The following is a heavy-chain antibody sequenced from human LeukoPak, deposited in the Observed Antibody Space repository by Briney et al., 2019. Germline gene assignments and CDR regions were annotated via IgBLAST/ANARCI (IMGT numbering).Heavy chain of an antibody. J-gene: IGHJ6*02. CDR1: GFTFSSYA. CDR2: ISYGGSNK. CDR3: ARETEYSSGWYSDRNYYYGMDV. Sequence: GGSLRLSCAASGFTFSSYAMHWVRQAPGKGLEWVAVISYGGSNKYYADSVKGRFTISRDNSKNTLYLQMNSLRAEDTAVYYCARETEYSSGWYSDRNYYYGMDVWGQGTTVTVSS. V-gene: IGHV3-30-3*01. D-gene: IGHD6-19*01.